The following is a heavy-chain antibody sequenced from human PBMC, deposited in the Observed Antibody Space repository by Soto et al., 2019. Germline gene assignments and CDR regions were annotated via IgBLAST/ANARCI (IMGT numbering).Heavy chain of an antibody. V-gene: IGHV3-66*01. CDR1: GFTVSSNY. Sequence: EVQLVESGGGLVQPGGSLRLSCAASGFTVSSNYMNWVRQAPGKGLEWVSVIYSGGTTYYADSVKGRFTISRDNSKSTLYLQMNSLRAEDTAVYYCARDWGNATTGYYGCDIWGQGTMVTVSS. J-gene: IGHJ3*02. D-gene: IGHD3-9*01. CDR3: ARDWGNATTGYYGCDI. CDR2: IYSGGTT.